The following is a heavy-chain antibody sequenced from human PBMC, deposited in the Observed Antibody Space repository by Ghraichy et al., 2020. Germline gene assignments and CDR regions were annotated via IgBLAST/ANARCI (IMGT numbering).Heavy chain of an antibody. D-gene: IGHD3-3*01. V-gene: IGHV3-23*01. CDR3: AKEGSNTIFGVIIPGDI. CDR2: ISGSGGST. Sequence: GGSLRLSCAASGFTFSAYAMSWVRQAPGKGLEWVSVISGSGGSTYHADSVKGRFTISRDNSKNTLYVQMNSLRAEDTAVYYCAKEGSNTIFGVIIPGDIWGQGTMVTVSS. J-gene: IGHJ3*02. CDR1: GFTFSAYA.